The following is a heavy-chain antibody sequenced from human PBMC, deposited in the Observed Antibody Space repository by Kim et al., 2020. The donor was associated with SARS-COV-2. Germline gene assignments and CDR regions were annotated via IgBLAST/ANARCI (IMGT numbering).Heavy chain of an antibody. D-gene: IGHD4-4*01. V-gene: IGHV1-58*01. Sequence: AQKFQQRVTITRDMSTSTAYMELSSLRSEDTAVYYCAAAPTTVTLHWNDYWGQGTLVTVSS. CDR3: AAAPTTVTLHWNDY. J-gene: IGHJ4*02.